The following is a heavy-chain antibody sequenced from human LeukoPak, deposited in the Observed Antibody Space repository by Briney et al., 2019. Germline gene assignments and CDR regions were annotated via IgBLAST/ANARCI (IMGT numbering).Heavy chain of an antibody. V-gene: IGHV4-61*01. D-gene: IGHD3-22*01. CDR2: IYYSGST. Sequence: SETLSLTCTVSGGSVNSGSYYWSWIRQPPGKGLEWIGYIYYSGSTNYNPSLKSRVTTSVDTSKNQFSLMLSSVTAADTAVYYCARGARHYYDSSGYPFDYWGQETLVPVSS. CDR1: GGSVNSGSYY. J-gene: IGHJ4*02. CDR3: ARGARHYYDSSGYPFDY.